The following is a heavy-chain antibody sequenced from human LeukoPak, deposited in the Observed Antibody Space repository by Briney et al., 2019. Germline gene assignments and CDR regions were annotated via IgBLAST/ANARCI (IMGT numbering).Heavy chain of an antibody. Sequence: SETLSLTCTVSGGSISSGGYYWRWLRQHPGKGLEWIGYIYYSGSTYYNPSLKSRVTISVDTSKNQFSLKLSSVTAADTAVYYCARGRTTIYRFDYWGQGTLVTVSS. J-gene: IGHJ4*02. CDR2: IYYSGST. D-gene: IGHD3-3*01. V-gene: IGHV4-31*03. CDR1: GGSISSGGYY. CDR3: ARGRTTIYRFDY.